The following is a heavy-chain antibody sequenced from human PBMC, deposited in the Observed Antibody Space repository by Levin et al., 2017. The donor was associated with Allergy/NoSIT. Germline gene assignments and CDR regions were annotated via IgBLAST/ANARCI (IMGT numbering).Heavy chain of an antibody. CDR2: IYYSGST. V-gene: IGHV4-31*03. CDR1: GGSISSGGYY. CDR3: AREIRSSRYMDV. J-gene: IGHJ6*03. Sequence: LSQTLSLTCTVSGGSISSGGYYWSWIRQHPGKGLEWIGYIYYSGSTYYNPSLKSRVTISVDTSKNQFSLKLSSVTAADTAVYYCAREIRSSRYMDVWGKGTTVTVSS. D-gene: IGHD3-3*01.